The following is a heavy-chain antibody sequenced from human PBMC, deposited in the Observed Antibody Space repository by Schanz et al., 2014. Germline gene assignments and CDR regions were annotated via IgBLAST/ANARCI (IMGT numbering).Heavy chain of an antibody. CDR1: GFTFRTYA. D-gene: IGHD1-26*01. Sequence: EELLVESGGCLVQPGGSLRLSCLASGFTFRTYAMHWVRQAPGKGLEYVSGISSNGGSTNYADSVKGRFTISRDNSNNTLYLQMSSLRAEDTAMYYCASDGSGRYTGFDYWGQGTLVTVSS. CDR3: ASDGSGRYTGFDY. V-gene: IGHV3-64D*06. J-gene: IGHJ4*02. CDR2: ISSNGGST.